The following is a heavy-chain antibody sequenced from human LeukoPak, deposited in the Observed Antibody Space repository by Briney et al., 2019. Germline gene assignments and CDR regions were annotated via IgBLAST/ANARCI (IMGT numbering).Heavy chain of an antibody. V-gene: IGHV3-23*01. CDR2: ISGSGVNT. D-gene: IGHD6-13*01. CDR1: GFTFRSYG. J-gene: IGHJ4*02. CDR3: ARVGAGTRAFDY. Sequence: GGTLRLSCAASGFTFRSYGMNWVRQAPGKGLEWVSAISGSGVNTYYADSVKGRFTISRDNSKNTLYLQMNSLRAEDTAVYYCARVGAGTRAFDYWGQGTLVTVSS.